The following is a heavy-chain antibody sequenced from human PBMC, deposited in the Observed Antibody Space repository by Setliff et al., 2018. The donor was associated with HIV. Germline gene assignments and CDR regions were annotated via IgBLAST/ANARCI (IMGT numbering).Heavy chain of an antibody. CDR2: IYPGDSDI. Sequence: GESLKISCKGSRYSFTNYWIAWVRQMPGKGLDWMGIIYPGDSDIRYSPSFQGQVTISADKSFNTAYLQWSSLKASDTAIYYCARQTGGVVTASSAFDYWGQGTLVTVSS. CDR3: ARQTGGVVTASSAFDY. CDR1: RYSFTNYW. J-gene: IGHJ4*02. V-gene: IGHV5-51*01. D-gene: IGHD2-21*02.